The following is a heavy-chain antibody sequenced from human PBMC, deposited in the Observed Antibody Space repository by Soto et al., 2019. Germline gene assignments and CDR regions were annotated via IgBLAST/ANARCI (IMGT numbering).Heavy chain of an antibody. CDR3: ARLYSYGYYFDY. D-gene: IGHD5-18*01. J-gene: IGHJ4*02. V-gene: IGHV4-39*01. Sequence: SETLSLTCTVSGGSISSSSYCWGWIRQPPGKGLEWIGSIYYSGSTYYNPSLKSRVTISVDTSKNQFSLKLSSVTAADTAVYYCARLYSYGYYFDYWGQGTLVTVSS. CDR1: GGSISSSSYC. CDR2: IYYSGST.